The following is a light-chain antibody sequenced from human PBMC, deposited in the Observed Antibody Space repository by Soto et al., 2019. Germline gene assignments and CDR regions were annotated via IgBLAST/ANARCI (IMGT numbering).Light chain of an antibody. V-gene: IGLV2-14*01. CDR1: SSDIGGYNY. J-gene: IGLJ1*01. CDR2: EVT. Sequence: QSALTQPASVSGSPGQSITVSCTGTSSDIGGYNYVSWYQQHPGKAPKLMVYEVTNRPSGVSDRFSGSKSGNTASLTISGLQADDEGYYYCTSYTSSSTPVFGTGTKLTVL. CDR3: TSYTSSSTPV.